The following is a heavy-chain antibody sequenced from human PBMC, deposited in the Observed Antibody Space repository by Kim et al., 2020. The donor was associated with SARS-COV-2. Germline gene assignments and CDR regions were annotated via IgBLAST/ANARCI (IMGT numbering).Heavy chain of an antibody. D-gene: IGHD4-4*01. J-gene: IGHJ4*02. CDR3: ARGPNYSPFDY. V-gene: IGHV3-48*03. Sequence: YYADSVRGRVTISRDNDKNSLYLQMNSLRAEDTAVYYCARGPNYSPFDYWGQGTLVTVSS.